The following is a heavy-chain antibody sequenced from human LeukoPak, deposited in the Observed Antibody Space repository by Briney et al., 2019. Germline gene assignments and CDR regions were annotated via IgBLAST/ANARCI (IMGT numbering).Heavy chain of an antibody. CDR3: ARHLGAQSLIAFDI. V-gene: IGHV4-4*07. Sequence: SETLSLTCTVSGGSINRYYWTWIRQPAGKGLEWIGRIYSTGSTNYNPSLKSRVTTSVDTSKNHFSLNLNSVTAADTAVYYCARHLGAQSLIAFDIWGRGTMVTVSS. J-gene: IGHJ3*02. D-gene: IGHD3-16*01. CDR1: GGSINRYY. CDR2: IYSTGST.